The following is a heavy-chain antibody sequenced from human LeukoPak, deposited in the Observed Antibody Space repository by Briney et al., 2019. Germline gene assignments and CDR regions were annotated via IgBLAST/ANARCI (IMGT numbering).Heavy chain of an antibody. Sequence: GESLKISFKGSGYSFTSYWIGWGRPMPGKGLEWMGIIYPGDSDTRYSPSFQGQVTISADKSISTAYLQWSSLKASDTAMYYCARLSTTVTTGVSRYMDVWGKGTTVTVSS. D-gene: IGHD4-11*01. CDR3: ARLSTTVTTGVSRYMDV. V-gene: IGHV5-51*01. CDR2: IYPGDSDT. J-gene: IGHJ6*03. CDR1: GYSFTSYW.